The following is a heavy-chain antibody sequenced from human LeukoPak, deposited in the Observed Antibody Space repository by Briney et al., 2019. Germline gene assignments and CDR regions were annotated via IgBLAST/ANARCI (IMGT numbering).Heavy chain of an antibody. CDR2: ISFDINNK. Sequence: PGGSLRLSCTASGFTFSSYGMHWVRQAPGKGLEWVAVISFDINNKYYADSVKGRFAISRDNSKDTLYLQMSSLRPEDTAVYHCARGTGDTSSWFHDYWGQGTLVTVSS. J-gene: IGHJ4*02. D-gene: IGHD6-13*01. CDR3: ARGTGDTSSWFHDY. V-gene: IGHV3-30*03. CDR1: GFTFSSYG.